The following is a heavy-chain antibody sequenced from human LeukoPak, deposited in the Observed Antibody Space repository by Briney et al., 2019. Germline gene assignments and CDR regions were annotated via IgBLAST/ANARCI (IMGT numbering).Heavy chain of an antibody. Sequence: GGSLRLSCAASGFTFSSYWMHWVHQAPGKGLVWVSRINSDGSSTSYADSVKGRFTISRDNSKNTLYLQMNSLRAEDTAVYYCASGGSGRYEFDYWGQGTLVTVSS. CDR1: GFTFSSYW. CDR2: INSDGSST. D-gene: IGHD3-10*01. J-gene: IGHJ4*02. CDR3: ASGGSGRYEFDY. V-gene: IGHV3-74*01.